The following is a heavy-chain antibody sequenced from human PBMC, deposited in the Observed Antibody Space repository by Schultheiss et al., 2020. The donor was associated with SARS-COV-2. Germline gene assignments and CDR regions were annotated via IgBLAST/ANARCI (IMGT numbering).Heavy chain of an antibody. V-gene: IGHV3-53*01. D-gene: IGHD6-19*01. CDR3: ARDRVADAYYYGMDV. Sequence: GESLKISCAASGFTFSSYVMNWVRQAPGKGLEWVSVIYSGGSTYYADSVKGRFTISRDNSKNTLYLQMNSLRAEDTAVYYCARDRVADAYYYGMDVWGQGTTVTVSS. CDR1: GFTFSSYV. CDR2: IYSGGST. J-gene: IGHJ6*02.